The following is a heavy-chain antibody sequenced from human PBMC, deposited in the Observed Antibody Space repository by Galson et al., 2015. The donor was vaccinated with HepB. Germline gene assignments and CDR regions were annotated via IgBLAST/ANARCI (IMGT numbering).Heavy chain of an antibody. D-gene: IGHD6-19*01. V-gene: IGHV3-7*03. CDR2: IKQDGSEK. J-gene: IGHJ3*02. Sequence: SLRLSCAASGFTFSSSCRRWVRQAPGKGLEWVANIKQDGSEKPYVDSVKGRFTISRDNAKNSLYLQMNSLRAEDTAVYYCARVGVRGGWYKMDDAFDIWGQGTMVTVSS. CDR3: ARVGVRGGWYKMDDAFDI. CDR1: GFTFSSSC.